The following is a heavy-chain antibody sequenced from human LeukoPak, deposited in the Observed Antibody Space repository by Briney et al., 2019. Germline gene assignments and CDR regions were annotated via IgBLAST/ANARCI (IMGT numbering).Heavy chain of an antibody. V-gene: IGHV3-30*02. D-gene: IGHD1-14*01. CDR1: GFVFSDYG. CDR3: AKTGFQFGDHYYYMDV. CDR2: IRYDGSSE. J-gene: IGHJ6*03. Sequence: GGSLRLSCAASGFVFSDYGMHWVRQAPGKGLEWVAFIRYDGSSEFYADSVKGRFTISRDNSKNTLYLQMNGLRGEDTASYHCAKTGFQFGDHYYYMDVWGKGTTVTVSS.